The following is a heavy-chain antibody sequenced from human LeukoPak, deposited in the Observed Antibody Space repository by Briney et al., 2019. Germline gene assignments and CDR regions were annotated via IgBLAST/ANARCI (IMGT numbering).Heavy chain of an antibody. J-gene: IGHJ6*02. CDR2: IYYSRST. V-gene: IGHV4-59*01. D-gene: IGHD2-15*01. Sequence: SETLSLTCTVSGGSISSYYWSWIRQPPGKGLEWIGYIYYSRSTNYNPSLKSRVTISVDTSKNQFSLKLSSVTAADTAVYYCARGSWTYYYGMDVWGQGTTVTVSS. CDR3: ARGSWTYYYGMDV. CDR1: GGSISSYY.